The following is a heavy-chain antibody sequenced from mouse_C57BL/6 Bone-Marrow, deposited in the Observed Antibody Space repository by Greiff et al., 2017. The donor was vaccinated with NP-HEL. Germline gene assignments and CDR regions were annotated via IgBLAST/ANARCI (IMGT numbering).Heavy chain of an antibody. CDR1: GFTFSSYA. J-gene: IGHJ4*01. CDR3: TRAPHYSAVVATDCSMDD. CDR2: ISGGGDYM. D-gene: IGHD1-1*01. V-gene: IGHV5-9-1*02. Sequence: EVQLVESGEGLVKPGGSLKLSCAASGFTFSSYAMSWVRQTPEQRLEWVAYISGGGDYMNYADTVKGRFTISRDNARNTVYLQMSSLKSEDTAMYYCTRAPHYSAVVATDCSMDDWGKGTTVTVSS.